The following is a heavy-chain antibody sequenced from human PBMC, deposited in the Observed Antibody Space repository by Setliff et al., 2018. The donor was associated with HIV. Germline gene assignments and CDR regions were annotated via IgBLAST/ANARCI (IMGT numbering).Heavy chain of an antibody. CDR3: AKDRSNWGSSTGYYYYYMDV. D-gene: IGHD7-27*01. Sequence: GESLTISCAASGFTFSDYGMHWVRQAPGKGLEWVAVISYDGSNKYYAVSVKGRFTISRDNSKNTVYLQMNSLRTEDTAVYFCAKDRSNWGSSTGYYYYYMDVGGKGTTVTVSS. CDR1: GFTFSDYG. J-gene: IGHJ6*03. CDR2: ISYDGSNK. V-gene: IGHV3-30*18.